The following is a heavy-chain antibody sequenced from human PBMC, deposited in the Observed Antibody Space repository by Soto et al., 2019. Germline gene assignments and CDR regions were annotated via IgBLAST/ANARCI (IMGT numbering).Heavy chain of an antibody. CDR2: IYFSGST. J-gene: IGHJ6*02. Sequence: PSEPMSVTCSVASVSITRCESCCTFSRHSPGKGLEWIGYIYFSGSTSYNPSLKSRATISIDTSKSQFSLKLSSVTAADTAVYYCVRDYEPSRSYYFGMDVWGRGTTVTVSS. V-gene: IGHV4-30-4*01. CDR1: SVSITRCESC. CDR3: VRDYEPSRSYYFGMDV. D-gene: IGHD3-16*01.